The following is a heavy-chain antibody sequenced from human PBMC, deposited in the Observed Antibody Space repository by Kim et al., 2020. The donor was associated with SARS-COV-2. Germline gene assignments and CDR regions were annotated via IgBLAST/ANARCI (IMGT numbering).Heavy chain of an antibody. D-gene: IGHD3-9*01. V-gene: IGHV4-39*07. J-gene: IGHJ6*02. CDR3: ARDLSVLRYLDWFLGGMDV. Sequence: SRVTISVDTSKNQFYLKLSSVTAADTAVYYCARDLSVLRYLDWFLGGMDVWGQGTTVTVSS.